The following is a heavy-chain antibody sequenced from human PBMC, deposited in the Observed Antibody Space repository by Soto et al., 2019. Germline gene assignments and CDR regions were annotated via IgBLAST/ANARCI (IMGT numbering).Heavy chain of an antibody. D-gene: IGHD6-13*01. V-gene: IGHV3-64D*08. CDR3: VKDLRNANSWYGDY. J-gene: IGHJ4*02. Sequence: GGSLRLSCSASAFTFGSYAMHWVRQAPGKGLEYVSAISSNGGNTYYADSVKGRFTISRDNSKNTRYLQMTNLRAEDTALYYCVKDLRNANSWYGDYWGQGTLVTVSS. CDR1: AFTFGSYA. CDR2: ISSNGGNT.